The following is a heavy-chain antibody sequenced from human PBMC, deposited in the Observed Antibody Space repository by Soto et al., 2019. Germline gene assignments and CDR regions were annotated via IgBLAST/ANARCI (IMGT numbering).Heavy chain of an antibody. CDR1: GGTFSTYT. CDR2: IIPISGII. D-gene: IGHD3-22*01. J-gene: IGHJ4*02. V-gene: IGHV1-69*08. Sequence: QVQLVQSGAEVKKPVPSVKVSCKASGGTFSTYTITWVRQSPGQGLEWIGRIIPISGIINYAQKFQGRVTLTADKFTGTAYMELTRLRSDDTAVYYCAGDPDSHYNDRHAYSYPWGQGTLVNVSS. CDR3: AGDPDSHYNDRHAYSYP.